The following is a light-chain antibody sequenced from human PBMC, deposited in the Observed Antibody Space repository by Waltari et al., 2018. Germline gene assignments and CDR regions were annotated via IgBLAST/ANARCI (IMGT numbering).Light chain of an antibody. J-gene: IGKJ1*01. CDR3: QQYNKWPPWT. CDR2: GAS. V-gene: IGKV3-15*01. Sequence: EIVMTQSPATLSVSLGERATLSCRASPSVSSNLAWYQQKPGQAPRLLIYGASTRATGIPARFSGSGSGTEFTLTISSLQSEDFAVYYCQQYNKWPPWTFGQGTKVEIK. CDR1: PSVSSN.